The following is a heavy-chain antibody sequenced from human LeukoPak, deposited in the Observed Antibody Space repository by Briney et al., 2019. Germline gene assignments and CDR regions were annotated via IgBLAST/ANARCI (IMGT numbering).Heavy chain of an antibody. V-gene: IGHV1-2*02. CDR2: INPNSGGT. Sequence: ASVKVSCKPSGYTFTVNCIHWVRQAPGQGPEWMGWINPNSGGTDYAQKFQGRVTMTRDTSISTAYMELSRLTSDDTAVYYCARVGFCTKGVCYSFDYWGQGTLVTVSS. D-gene: IGHD2-8*01. CDR1: GYTFTVNC. J-gene: IGHJ4*02. CDR3: ARVGFCTKGVCYSFDY.